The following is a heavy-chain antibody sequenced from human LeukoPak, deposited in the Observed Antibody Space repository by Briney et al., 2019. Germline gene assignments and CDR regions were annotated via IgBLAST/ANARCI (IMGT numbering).Heavy chain of an antibody. V-gene: IGHV3-30*02. CDR2: IRYDGSNK. Sequence: GGSLRLSCAASGFTFSSYGIHWVRQAPGKGLERVAFIRYDGSNKNYADSVKGRFTISRDYAKNPLYLQMNSLRAEDTAVYYCARYSSSWAYYFDYWGQGTLVTVSS. CDR3: ARYSSSWAYYFDY. CDR1: GFTFSSYG. D-gene: IGHD6-13*01. J-gene: IGHJ4*02.